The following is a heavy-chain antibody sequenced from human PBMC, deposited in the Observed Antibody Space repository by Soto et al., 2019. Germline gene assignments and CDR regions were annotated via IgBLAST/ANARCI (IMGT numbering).Heavy chain of an antibody. Sequence: PGGSLRLSCAASGFTFSSYSMNWVRQAPGKGLEWVSYISSSSSTIYYADSVKGRFTISRDNAKNSLYLQMNSLRAEDTAVYYCARDLSYCSGGSCYSNYYYYYMDVWGKGTTVTVSS. CDR3: ARDLSYCSGGSCYSNYYYYYMDV. J-gene: IGHJ6*03. CDR2: ISSSSSTI. CDR1: GFTFSSYS. V-gene: IGHV3-48*01. D-gene: IGHD2-15*01.